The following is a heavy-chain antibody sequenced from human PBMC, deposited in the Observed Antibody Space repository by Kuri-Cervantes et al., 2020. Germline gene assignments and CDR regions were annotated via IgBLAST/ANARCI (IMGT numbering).Heavy chain of an antibody. J-gene: IGHJ5*02. CDR1: GGSISSSSYY. V-gene: IGHV4-61*01. Sequence: SETLSLTCTVSGGSISSSSYYWSWIRQPPGKGLEWIGYIYYSGSTNYNPSLKSRVTISVDTSKNQFSLKLSSVTAADTAVYYCARDISGGWYGWFDPWGQGTLVTVSS. D-gene: IGHD6-19*01. CDR2: IYYSGST. CDR3: ARDISGGWYGWFDP.